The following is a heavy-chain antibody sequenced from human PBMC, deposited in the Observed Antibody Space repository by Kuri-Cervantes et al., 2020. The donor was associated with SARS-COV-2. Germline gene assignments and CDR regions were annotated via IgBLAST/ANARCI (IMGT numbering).Heavy chain of an antibody. CDR3: AKLGVGILAPDI. CDR2: ISGSGGST. V-gene: IGHV3-23*01. Sequence: GESLKISCAASGFTFSSYAMSWVRQAPGKGLEWVSAISGSGGSTYYVDSVKGRFTISRDNSKNTLYLQMNSLRAEDTAVYYCAKLGVGILAPDIWGQGTMVTVSS. J-gene: IGHJ3*02. D-gene: IGHD2-15*01. CDR1: GFTFSSYA.